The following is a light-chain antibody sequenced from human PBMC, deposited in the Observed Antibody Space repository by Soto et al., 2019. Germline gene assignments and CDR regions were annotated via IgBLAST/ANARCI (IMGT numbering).Light chain of an antibody. CDR3: QQADGFPQT. J-gene: IGKJ1*01. Sequence: DIQMTQSPSSVSASVGDRVTITCRASQGIGTWLAWYQQKPGKGPNLLIYAASSLESGVPSRFSGSGSGTDFTLTISSLQPEDFATYYCQQADGFPQTFGQGTKVEIK. V-gene: IGKV1-12*01. CDR2: AAS. CDR1: QGIGTW.